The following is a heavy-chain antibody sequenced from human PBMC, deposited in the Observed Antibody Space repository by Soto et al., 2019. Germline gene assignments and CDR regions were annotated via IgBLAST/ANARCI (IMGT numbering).Heavy chain of an antibody. D-gene: IGHD2-15*01. Sequence: EVQLLDSGGGLVQPGGSLRLSCAASGFTSSSYAMSWVRQAPGKGLEWVSSINNSGGSTYYADSVKGRFTISRDNSKNTLYLQMDSLTGEDTAVYYCAKDRGVVAASCDDWGHGTLVTVSA. J-gene: IGHJ4*01. CDR3: AKDRGVVAASCDD. V-gene: IGHV3-23*01. CDR1: GFTSSSYA. CDR2: INNSGGST.